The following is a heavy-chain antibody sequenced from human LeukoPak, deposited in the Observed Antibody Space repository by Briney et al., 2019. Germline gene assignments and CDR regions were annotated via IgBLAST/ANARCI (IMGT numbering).Heavy chain of an antibody. J-gene: IGHJ4*02. D-gene: IGHD5-12*01. CDR2: ISAYNGNT. CDR3: ARVRNSGFRYVDS. Sequence: ASVKVSCKASGGTFSSYAISWVRQAPGQGPEWVGWISAYNGNTNYAQKLQGRVTMTTDTSTSTAYMDLRSLRSDDTAVYYCARVRNSGFRYVDSWGQGTLVTVSS. CDR1: GGTFSSYA. V-gene: IGHV1-18*01.